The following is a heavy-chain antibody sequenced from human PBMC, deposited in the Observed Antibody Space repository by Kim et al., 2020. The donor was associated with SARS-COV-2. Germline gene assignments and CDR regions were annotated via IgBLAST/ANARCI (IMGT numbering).Heavy chain of an antibody. D-gene: IGHD3-3*01. J-gene: IGHJ6*02. Sequence: ASVKVSCKASGYTSTSFGISWVRQAPGQGLEWMGWISGYNGNTKYLQKFQGRVTMTTDTSTSTAYMELRSLRSDDTAVYYCARDKRSDDFWSGYYNYYYYGMDVWGQGTTVTVSS. CDR1: GYTSTSFG. CDR2: ISGYNGNT. CDR3: ARDKRSDDFWSGYYNYYYYGMDV. V-gene: IGHV1-18*04.